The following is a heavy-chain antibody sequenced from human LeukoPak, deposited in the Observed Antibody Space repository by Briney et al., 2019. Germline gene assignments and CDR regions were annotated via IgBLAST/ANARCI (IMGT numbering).Heavy chain of an antibody. D-gene: IGHD3-16*01. CDR3: VRDNYGVDY. V-gene: IGHV3-74*03. J-gene: IGHJ4*02. Sequence: GGSLRLXCAASGFTFSTYWMQWVRQAPGKGLVWVSHINSDGSSTTYADSVKGRFTTSRDNAKNTLYLQMNSLRAEDTAVYYCVRDNYGVDYWGQGTLVTVSS. CDR2: INSDGSST. CDR1: GFTFSTYW.